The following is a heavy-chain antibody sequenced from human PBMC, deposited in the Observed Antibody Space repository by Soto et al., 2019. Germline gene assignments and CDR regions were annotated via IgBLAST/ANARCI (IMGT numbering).Heavy chain of an antibody. V-gene: IGHV1-46*01. CDR2: INPSGGST. J-gene: IGHJ5*02. Sequence: GASVKVSCKASGYTFTSYYMHWVRQAPGQGLEWMGIINPSGGSTSYAQKFQGRVTMTRDTSTSTVYMELSSLRSEDTAVYYCARDRGGVAAAAPGHWFDPWGQGTLVTVSS. CDR3: ARDRGGVAAAAPGHWFDP. D-gene: IGHD6-13*01. CDR1: GYTFTSYY.